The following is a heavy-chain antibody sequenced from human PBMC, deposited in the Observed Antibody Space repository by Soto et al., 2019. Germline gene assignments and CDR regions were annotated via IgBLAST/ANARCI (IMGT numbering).Heavy chain of an antibody. Sequence: QVQLVQSGAEVKKPGSSVKVSCKTSGHTLRNYGISWVRQAPGQGLEWMGWISVDNGNTNILRKFQGRVTMTTETSTNTVYMELRSLRSDDTAVYYCARDRMTPMTEIDYWGQGTLVTVSS. J-gene: IGHJ4*02. V-gene: IGHV1-18*01. CDR2: ISVDNGNT. CDR1: GHTLRNYG. D-gene: IGHD4-17*01. CDR3: ARDRMTPMTEIDY.